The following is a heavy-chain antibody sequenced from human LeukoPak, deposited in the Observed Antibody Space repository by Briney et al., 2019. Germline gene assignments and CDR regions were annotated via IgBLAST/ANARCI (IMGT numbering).Heavy chain of an antibody. J-gene: IGHJ3*02. CDR3: ATLPRGYSYGDTFDI. D-gene: IGHD5-18*01. CDR1: GYTFTSYY. CDR2: INPSGGST. Sequence: ASVKVSCKASGYTFTSYYMHWVRQAPGQGLEWMGIINPSGGSTSYAQKFQGRVTMTRDTSTSTVYMELSSLRSEDTAVYYCATLPRGYSYGDTFDIWGQGTMVTVSS. V-gene: IGHV1-46*01.